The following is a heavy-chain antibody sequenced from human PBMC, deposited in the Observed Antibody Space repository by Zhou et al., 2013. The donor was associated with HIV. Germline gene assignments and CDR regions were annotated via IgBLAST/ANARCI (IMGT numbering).Heavy chain of an antibody. J-gene: IGHJ4*03. Sequence: QVQLVQSGAEVKKPGSSVKVSCKASGGTFSSHVITWVRQAPGQGLEWMGGFDPEDVMTVYAQRFQGRVTLTQDASSDTAYMSMSGLTSEDTAVYHCAKHRGYCSSDTCSYFHFDFWGLGNLVTVS. D-gene: IGHD2-2*01. CDR2: FDPEDVMT. CDR3: AKHRGYCSSDTCSYFHFDF. V-gene: IGHV1-69*05. CDR1: GGTFSSHV.